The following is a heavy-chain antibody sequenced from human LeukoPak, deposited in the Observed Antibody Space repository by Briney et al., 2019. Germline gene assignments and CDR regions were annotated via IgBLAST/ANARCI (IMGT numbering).Heavy chain of an antibody. CDR1: GYTFTSYD. D-gene: IGHD3-10*01. Sequence: GSVKVSCKASGYTFTSYDINWVRQATGKGLEWVGWMNPNSGNTDYAQKVQGRVTMTRNTSINTAYMDLSSLRAEDTAVYYCARGSGFYGSGSFDPWGQGTLVTVSS. CDR2: MNPNSGNT. CDR3: ARGSGFYGSGSFDP. J-gene: IGHJ5*02. V-gene: IGHV1-8*01.